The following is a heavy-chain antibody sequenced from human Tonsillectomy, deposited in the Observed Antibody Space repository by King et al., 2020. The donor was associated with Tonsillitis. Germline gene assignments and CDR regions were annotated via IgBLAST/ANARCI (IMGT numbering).Heavy chain of an antibody. CDR2: IGTAGDT. CDR3: ARGVDYYESSGYHFDY. CDR1: GFTFSSYD. Sequence: VQLVESGGGLVQPGGSLRLSCAASGFTFSSYDMHWVRQATGKGLEWVSAIGTAGDTYYPGSVKGRFTISRENAKNSLYLQMNSLRAGDTAVYYCARGVDYYESSGYHFDYWGQGTLVTVSS. V-gene: IGHV3-13*01. D-gene: IGHD3-22*01. J-gene: IGHJ4*02.